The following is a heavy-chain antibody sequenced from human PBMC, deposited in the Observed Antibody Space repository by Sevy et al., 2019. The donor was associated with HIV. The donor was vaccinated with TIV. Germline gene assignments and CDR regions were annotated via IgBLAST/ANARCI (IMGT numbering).Heavy chain of an antibody. J-gene: IGHJ4*02. V-gene: IGHV3-7*03. Sequence: GGSLRLSCAASEFTFIKFAMSWVRQAPGKGLEWAASIKEDGSETYYVDSVKGRFTISRDNAKNSLFLQMNILRAEDTAVYYCARGWAYPDSWGQGSLVTVSS. CDR3: ARGWAYPDS. CDR1: EFTFIKFA. CDR2: IKEDGSET.